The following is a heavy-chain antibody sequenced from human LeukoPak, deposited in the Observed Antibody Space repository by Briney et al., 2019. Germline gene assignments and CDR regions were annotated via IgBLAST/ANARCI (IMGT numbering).Heavy chain of an antibody. CDR3: ARDVGGSLDY. Sequence: GGSLRLSCAASGFTFSSYWMAWVRQAPGKGLEWVANIKQDESDKNYVDSVRGRFTISRDNANNLMFLQMNSLRGEDTAVYYCARDVGGSLDYWGQGTLVTVSS. D-gene: IGHD2-15*01. V-gene: IGHV3-7*03. J-gene: IGHJ4*02. CDR1: GFTFSSYW. CDR2: IKQDESDK.